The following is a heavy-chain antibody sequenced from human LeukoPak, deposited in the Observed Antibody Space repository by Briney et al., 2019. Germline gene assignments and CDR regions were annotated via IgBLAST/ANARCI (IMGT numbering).Heavy chain of an antibody. CDR3: ARGTYGSGSSYNIRGKPYYGMDV. J-gene: IGHJ6*02. Sequence: SETLSLTCAVYGGSFSGYYWSWVRQPPGKGLEWIGEINHSGSTNYNPSLKGRVTISVDTSKNQFSLKLSSVTAADTAVYYCARGTYGSGSSYNIRGKPYYGMDVWGQGTTVTVSS. V-gene: IGHV4-34*01. CDR2: INHSGST. CDR1: GGSFSGYY. D-gene: IGHD3-10*01.